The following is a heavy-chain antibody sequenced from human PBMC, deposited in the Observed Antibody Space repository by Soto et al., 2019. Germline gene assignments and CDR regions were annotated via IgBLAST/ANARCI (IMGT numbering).Heavy chain of an antibody. D-gene: IGHD6-13*01. J-gene: IGHJ5*02. CDR3: ARVIAAAGTGWFDP. CDR1: GGSISSGGYS. Sequence: SETLSLTCAVSGGSISSGGYSWSWIRQPPGKGLEWIGYIYHSGSTYYNPSLKSRVTISVDRSKNQFSLKLSSVTAADTAVYYCARVIAAAGTGWFDPWGQGTLVTVSS. CDR2: IYHSGST. V-gene: IGHV4-30-2*01.